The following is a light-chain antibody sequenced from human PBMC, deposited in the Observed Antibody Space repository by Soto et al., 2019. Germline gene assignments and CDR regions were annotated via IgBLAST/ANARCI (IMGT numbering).Light chain of an antibody. CDR1: QSFSSTY. CDR3: QLYVDSPPRWT. CDR2: GAS. J-gene: IGKJ1*01. Sequence: EIVLTQSPGALSLSPGDRATLSCRASQSFSSTYLAWYQQKPGQAPRLLIYGASSRATGIPDRFSGSGSGTDLTLTISRLEPEDFAVYYCQLYVDSPPRWTFGQGTKVDIK. V-gene: IGKV3-20*01.